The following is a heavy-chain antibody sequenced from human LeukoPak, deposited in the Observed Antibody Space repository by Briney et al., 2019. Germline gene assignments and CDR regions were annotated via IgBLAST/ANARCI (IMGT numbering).Heavy chain of an antibody. CDR2: ISGSGGST. Sequence: PGGSLRLSCAASGFTFSNYWMAWLRQAPGKGLEWVSAISGSGGSTYYADSVKGRFTISRDNSKNTLYLQMNSLRAEDTAVYYCAKEVGGTMIRERYFDYWGQGTLVTVSS. V-gene: IGHV3-23*01. D-gene: IGHD3-22*01. CDR3: AKEVGGTMIRERYFDY. J-gene: IGHJ4*02. CDR1: GFTFSNYW.